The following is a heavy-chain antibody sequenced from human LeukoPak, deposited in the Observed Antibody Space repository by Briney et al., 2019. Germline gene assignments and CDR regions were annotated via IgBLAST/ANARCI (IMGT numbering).Heavy chain of an antibody. CDR2: ISSSSSTI. D-gene: IGHD3-10*01. CDR1: GFTFSDYY. J-gene: IGHJ5*02. Sequence: GGSLRLSCAASGFTFSDYYMSWIRQAPGKGLEWVSYISSSSSTIYYADSVKGRFTISRDNAKNSLYLQMNSLRAEDTAVYYCARVDAGITMVRGVILSPNWFDPWGQGTLVTVSS. V-gene: IGHV3-11*01. CDR3: ARVDAGITMVRGVILSPNWFDP.